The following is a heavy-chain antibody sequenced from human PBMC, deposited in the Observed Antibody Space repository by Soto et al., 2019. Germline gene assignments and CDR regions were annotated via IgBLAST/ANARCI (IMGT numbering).Heavy chain of an antibody. J-gene: IGHJ4*02. Sequence: SXTLSLTCTVSGGSMSSYYWSWIRQPPGKGLEWIGYIYYSGSTNYNPSLKSRVTISVDTSKNQFSLKLSSVTAADTAVYYCARERGGNFDYWGQGTLVTVSS. V-gene: IGHV4-59*01. CDR1: GGSMSSYY. D-gene: IGHD2-15*01. CDR2: IYYSGST. CDR3: ARERGGNFDY.